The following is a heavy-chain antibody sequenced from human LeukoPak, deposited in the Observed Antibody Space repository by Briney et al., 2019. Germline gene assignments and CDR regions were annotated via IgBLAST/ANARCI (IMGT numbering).Heavy chain of an antibody. J-gene: IGHJ4*02. V-gene: IGHV3-23*01. CDR1: GFTFSSYA. D-gene: IGHD2/OR15-2a*01. CDR3: ARVSRNIGSIGGDY. Sequence: GGSLRLSCAASGFTFSSYAMSWVRQAPGKGLEWVSAISGSGGSTYYADSVKGRFTISRDNSKNTMYLQMNSLRAEDTAVYYCARVSRNIGSIGGDYWGQGTLVTVSS. CDR2: ISGSGGST.